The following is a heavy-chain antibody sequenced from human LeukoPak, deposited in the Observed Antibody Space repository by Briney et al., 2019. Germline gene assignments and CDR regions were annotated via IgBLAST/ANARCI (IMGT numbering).Heavy chain of an antibody. V-gene: IGHV1-8*01. CDR3: ARGDYSSGYAFDI. CDR1: GYTFTSYD. D-gene: IGHD3-22*01. CDR2: MNPNSGNT. Sequence: ASVKVSCKASGYTFTSYDINWLRQATGQGLEWMGWMNPNSGNTGYAQKFQGRVTMTRNTSISTAYMELSSLRSEDTAGYYCARGDYSSGYAFDIWGQGTMVTVSS. J-gene: IGHJ3*02.